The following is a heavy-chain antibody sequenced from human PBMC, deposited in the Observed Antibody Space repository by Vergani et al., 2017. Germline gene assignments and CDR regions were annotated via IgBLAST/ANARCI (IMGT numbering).Heavy chain of an antibody. CDR2: IYYSGST. D-gene: IGHD5-18*01. CDR3: ARRLLRGYSYGSFDY. V-gene: IGHV4-39*01. Sequence: QLQLQESGPGLVKPSETLSLTCTVSGGSISSSSYYWGWIRQPPGKGLEWIGSIYYSGSTYYNPSLKSRVTISADTSKNQFSLKLSSVTAADTAVYYCARRLLRGYSYGSFDYWGQGTLVTVSS. J-gene: IGHJ4*02. CDR1: GGSISSSSYY.